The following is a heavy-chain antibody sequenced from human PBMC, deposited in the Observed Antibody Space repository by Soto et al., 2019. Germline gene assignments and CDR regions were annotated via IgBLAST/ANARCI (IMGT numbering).Heavy chain of an antibody. CDR3: ASTYSNASSGPFDF. CDR1: GGSISRGHYF. CDR2: IYYSGTT. D-gene: IGHD1-26*01. Sequence: TQFLPFSFSGGSISRGHYFSSWIRQHPEKGLEWIGYIYYSGTTYYNPSLESRVTISVDTSENQSSLNLNSVTAADTAMYYCASTYSNASSGPFDFWGQGALVTVSS. J-gene: IGHJ4*02. V-gene: IGHV4-31*03.